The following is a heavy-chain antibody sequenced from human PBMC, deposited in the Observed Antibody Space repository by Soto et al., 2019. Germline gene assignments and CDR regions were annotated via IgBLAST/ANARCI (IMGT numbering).Heavy chain of an antibody. V-gene: IGHV1-8*01. CDR1: GYTFTSYD. J-gene: IGHJ3*02. Sequence: ASVKVSCKASGYTFTSYDINWVRRATGQGLEWMGWMNPNSGNTGYAQKFQGRVTMTRNTSISTAYMELSSLRSEDTAVYYCARGRYYDYIWGSYRYMFSPHFGAFDIWGQGTMVTVSS. CDR3: ARGRYYDYIWGSYRYMFSPHFGAFDI. CDR2: MNPNSGNT. D-gene: IGHD3-16*02.